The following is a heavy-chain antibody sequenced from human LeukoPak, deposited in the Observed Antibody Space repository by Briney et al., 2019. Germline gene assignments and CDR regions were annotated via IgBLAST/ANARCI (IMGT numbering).Heavy chain of an antibody. J-gene: IGHJ4*02. Sequence: GGSLRLSCAASGFTFSSHAMSCVRQAPGKGLEWVSVISGSGRSTYYADSVKGRFTISRDNSKYTLYLPMNSLRAEDTGLYYCAQDYSGYDLSAGYWGQGTLVTVSS. CDR3: AQDYSGYDLSAGY. V-gene: IGHV3-23*01. D-gene: IGHD5-12*01. CDR2: ISGSGRST. CDR1: GFTFSSHA.